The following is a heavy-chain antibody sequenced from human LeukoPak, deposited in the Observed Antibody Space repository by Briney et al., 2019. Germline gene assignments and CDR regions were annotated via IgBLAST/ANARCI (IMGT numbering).Heavy chain of an antibody. Sequence: ASVKVSCKASGYTFTSYDINWVRQATGQELEWMGWMNPNSGNTGYAQKFQGRVTITRNTSISTAYMELSSLRSEDTAVYYCARGDRFGSYYYYMDVWGKGTTVTVSS. CDR3: ARGDRFGSYYYYMDV. D-gene: IGHD3-16*01. J-gene: IGHJ6*03. CDR1: GYTFTSYD. CDR2: MNPNSGNT. V-gene: IGHV1-8*03.